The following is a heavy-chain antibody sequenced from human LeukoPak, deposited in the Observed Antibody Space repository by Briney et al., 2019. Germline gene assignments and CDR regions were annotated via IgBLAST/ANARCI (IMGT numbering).Heavy chain of an antibody. Sequence: GGTLRLSCAASGSTFSSYGMSWVRQAPGKGLEWVSSIYSGGSTYYSDSVKGGLTISRDNSKNTLNIQMNSLRAEDTAVYYCGSGSLLLLCDYWGQGTLVTVSS. CDR2: IYSGGST. D-gene: IGHD3-22*01. J-gene: IGHJ4*02. CDR3: GSGSLLLLCDY. CDR1: GSTFSSYG. V-gene: IGHV3-53*01.